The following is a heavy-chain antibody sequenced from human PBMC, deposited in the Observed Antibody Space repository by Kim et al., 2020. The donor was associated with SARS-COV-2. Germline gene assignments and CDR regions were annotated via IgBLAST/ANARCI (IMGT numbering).Heavy chain of an antibody. V-gene: IGHV3-11*06. J-gene: IGHJ6*02. CDR2: ISGSSSYT. Sequence: GGSLRLFCAASGFTFSDYYMTWIRQAPGKGLEYISYISGSSSYTNYAASVEGRFTISRDNAKKSLYLQMNSLRGEDTGVYYCARKDTGMDVWGQGTTVTVSS. CDR1: GFTFSDYY. CDR3: ARKDTGMDV.